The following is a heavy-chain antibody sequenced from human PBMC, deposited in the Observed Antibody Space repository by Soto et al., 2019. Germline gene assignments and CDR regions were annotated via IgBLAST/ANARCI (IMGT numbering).Heavy chain of an antibody. D-gene: IGHD5-12*01. Sequence: EGQLVESGGGLVQPGESLRLSCAGSGFTFNSYWMSWVRQAPGKGLEWVAKVQQDGSEKYYVDSVKGRFTISRDNAKNSVYLQMNSLRVEDTAVNYCARGGLHRSGYEYYYYYYGLDVWGQGTTVTVAS. J-gene: IGHJ6*02. CDR3: ARGGLHRSGYEYYYYYYGLDV. CDR1: GFTFNSYW. V-gene: IGHV3-7*03. CDR2: VQQDGSEK.